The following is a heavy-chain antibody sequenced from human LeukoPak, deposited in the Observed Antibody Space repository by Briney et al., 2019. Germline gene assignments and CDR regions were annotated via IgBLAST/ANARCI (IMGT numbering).Heavy chain of an antibody. CDR2: INHSGST. J-gene: IGHJ4*02. V-gene: IGHV4-34*01. CDR3: ARMWEAFDY. CDR1: GGSFSGYY. D-gene: IGHD1-26*01. Sequence: NASETLSLTCAVYGGSFSGYYWSWIRQPPGKGLEWIGEINHSGSTNYNPSLKSRVTISVDTSKNQFSLKLSSVTAADTAVYYCARMWEAFDYWGQGTLVTVSS.